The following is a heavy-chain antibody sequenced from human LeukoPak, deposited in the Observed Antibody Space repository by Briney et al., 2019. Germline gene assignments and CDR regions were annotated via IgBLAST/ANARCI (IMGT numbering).Heavy chain of an antibody. Sequence: SETLSLTCTVSGGSVSSGSYYWSWVRQPPGKGLEWIGYIYYSGSTNYNPSLKSRVTISVDTSKNQFSLKLSSVTAADTAVYYCARDSGTLTGYSNHYYYYGMDVWGQGTTVTVSS. CDR3: ARDSGTLTGYSNHYYYYGMDV. CDR2: IYYSGST. CDR1: GGSVSSGSYY. D-gene: IGHD6-13*01. J-gene: IGHJ6*02. V-gene: IGHV4-61*01.